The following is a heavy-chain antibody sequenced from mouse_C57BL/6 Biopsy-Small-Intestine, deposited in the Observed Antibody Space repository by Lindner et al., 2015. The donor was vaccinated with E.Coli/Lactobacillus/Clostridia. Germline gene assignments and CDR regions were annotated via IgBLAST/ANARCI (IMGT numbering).Heavy chain of an antibody. CDR1: GCSVTSDY. D-gene: IGHD1-1*01. Sequence: VQLQESGPGLAKPSQTLSLTCSVTGCSVTSDYWNWIRKFPGNKLEYMGYISHSGTTYYNPSLKSRISITRDTSKNQYYLQLNSVTTEDTATYYCARYRFYGSSYDWYFDVWGTGTTVTVSS. J-gene: IGHJ1*03. CDR3: ARYRFYGSSYDWYFDV. V-gene: IGHV3-8*01. CDR2: ISHSGTT.